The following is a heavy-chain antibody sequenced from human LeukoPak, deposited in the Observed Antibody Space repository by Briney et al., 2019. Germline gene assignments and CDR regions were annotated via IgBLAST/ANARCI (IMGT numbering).Heavy chain of an antibody. Sequence: PSETLSLTCTVSGGSISSNSYYWGWIRQSPGKGLEWIGTIYYSGSTYYNPSLKSRVTISVDTAKNQFSLKLSSVTAADTAVYYCATTTIRLGYWGQGTLVTVSS. CDR3: ATTTIRLGY. D-gene: IGHD1-26*01. CDR1: GGSISSNSYY. V-gene: IGHV4-39*07. J-gene: IGHJ4*02. CDR2: IYYSGST.